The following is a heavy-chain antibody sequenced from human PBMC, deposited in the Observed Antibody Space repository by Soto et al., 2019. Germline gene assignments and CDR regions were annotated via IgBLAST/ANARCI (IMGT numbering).Heavy chain of an antibody. Sequence: QITLNESGPTVVKPAETLTLTCTFSGFSLTTSGVGVGWIRQSPGKDPEWLALIYWDDDKRYSASLKSRLTITQDTSKNQVVLTMASVDPADTATYYCAHRILRTVFGLVTTTAIYFDFWGQGTPVVVSS. CDR1: GFSLTTSGVG. D-gene: IGHD3-3*01. CDR2: IYWDDDK. V-gene: IGHV2-5*02. J-gene: IGHJ4*02. CDR3: AHRILRTVFGLVTTTAIYFDF.